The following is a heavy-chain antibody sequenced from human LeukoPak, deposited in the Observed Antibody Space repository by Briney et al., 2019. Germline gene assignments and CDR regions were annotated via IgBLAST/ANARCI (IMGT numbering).Heavy chain of an antibody. CDR2: IYYSGST. V-gene: IGHV4-39*01. CDR3: ARRPANDFWSGFRIDY. J-gene: IGHJ4*02. Sequence: SETLSLTCTVSGGSISSSSYYWGWIRQPPGKGLEWIGSIYYSGSTYYNPSLKSRVTISVDTSKNQFSLKLSSVTAADTAVYYCARRPANDFWSGFRIDYWGQGTLVTVSS. D-gene: IGHD3-3*01. CDR1: GGSISSSSYY.